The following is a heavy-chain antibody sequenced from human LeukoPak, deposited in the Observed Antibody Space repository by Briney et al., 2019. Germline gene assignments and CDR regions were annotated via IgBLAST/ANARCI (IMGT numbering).Heavy chain of an antibody. Sequence: GSLSLSCAVSGFNVSDNYMSWVRQPPGKGLEWIGEINHSGSTNYNPSLKSRVTISVDTSKNQFSLKLSSVTAADTAVYYCARHCPGIAAAGRINWFDPWGQGTLVTVSS. CDR2: INHSGST. V-gene: IGHV4-34*01. CDR3: ARHCPGIAAAGRINWFDP. CDR1: GFNVSDNY. J-gene: IGHJ5*02. D-gene: IGHD6-13*01.